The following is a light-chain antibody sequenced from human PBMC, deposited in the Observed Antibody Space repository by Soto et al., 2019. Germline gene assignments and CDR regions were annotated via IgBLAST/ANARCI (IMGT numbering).Light chain of an antibody. Sequence: QSALTQPASVSGSPGQSITISCTGTSSDVGGYNYVSWYQQHPGKAPKLMIYEVSNRPSGVSNRFSGSKSGNTASLTISGLQAEDEADSYCSSYTSSSTLYVFGTGNKVTVL. CDR1: SSDVGGYNY. CDR3: SSYTSSSTLYV. CDR2: EVS. V-gene: IGLV2-14*01. J-gene: IGLJ1*01.